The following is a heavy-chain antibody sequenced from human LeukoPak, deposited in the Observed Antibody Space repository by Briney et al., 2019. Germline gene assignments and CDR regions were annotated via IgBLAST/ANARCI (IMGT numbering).Heavy chain of an antibody. Sequence: GRSLRLSCAASGFTFSSYAMHWVRQAPGKGLEWVAVISYDGSNKYYADSVKGRFTISRDNSKNTLYLQMNSLRAEDTAVYYCAREYSSSSGRSFDYWGQGTLVTVSS. V-gene: IGHV3-30-3*01. CDR2: ISYDGSNK. CDR1: GFTFSSYA. J-gene: IGHJ4*02. CDR3: AREYSSSSGRSFDY. D-gene: IGHD6-6*01.